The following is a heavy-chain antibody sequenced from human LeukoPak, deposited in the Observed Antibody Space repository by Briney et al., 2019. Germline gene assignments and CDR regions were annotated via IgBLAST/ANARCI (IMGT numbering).Heavy chain of an antibody. CDR1: GGSLSGYH. CDR3: ARGALGTAMPRFDY. CDR2: INHSGST. J-gene: IGHJ4*02. Sequence: SETLSLTCAVYGGSLSGYHWSWIRQPPGKGLEWIGEINHSGSTNYNPSLKSRVTISADTSKNQISLKLSSVTAADTAYYCARGALGTAMPRFDYWGQGTLVTVSS. D-gene: IGHD5-18*01. V-gene: IGHV4-34*01.